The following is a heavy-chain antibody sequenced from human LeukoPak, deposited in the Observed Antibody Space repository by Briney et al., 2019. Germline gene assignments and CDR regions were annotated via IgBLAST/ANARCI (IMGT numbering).Heavy chain of an antibody. CDR3: AAGIGSYSYYMDV. D-gene: IGHD3-3*01. V-gene: IGHV3-23*01. CDR1: GFTFSSYA. J-gene: IGHJ6*03. Sequence: PGGSLRLSCAASGFTFSSYAMSWVRQAPGKGLEWVSAISGSGGSTYYADSVKGRFTISRDNSKNTLYLQMNSLRAEDTAVYYCAAGIGSYSYYMDVWGKGTTVTVSS. CDR2: ISGSGGST.